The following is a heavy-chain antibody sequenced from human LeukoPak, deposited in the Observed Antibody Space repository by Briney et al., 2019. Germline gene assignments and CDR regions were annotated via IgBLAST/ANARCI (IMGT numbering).Heavy chain of an antibody. CDR3: VRHSGQRLSSIVTIDY. J-gene: IGHJ4*02. CDR2: IYYTGST. D-gene: IGHD5/OR15-5a*01. CDR1: GDSIIDSSYY. Sequence: PSETLSLTCTVSGDSIIDSSYYWGWIRQSPGKGLDWNGTIYYTGSTLYNPSFKSRVTLSVDTSKNHFSLKLNSVTAADTAVYFCVRHSGQRLSSIVTIDYWGQGTLVTVSS. V-gene: IGHV4-39*01.